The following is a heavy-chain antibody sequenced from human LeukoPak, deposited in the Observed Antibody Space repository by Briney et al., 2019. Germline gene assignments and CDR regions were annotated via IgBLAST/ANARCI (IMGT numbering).Heavy chain of an antibody. D-gene: IGHD3-16*01. V-gene: IGHV5-51*01. Sequence: GESLKISCKGSGYSFTSYWIGWVRQMPGKGLEWMGIIYPGDSDTRYSPSFQGQVTISADKSISTAYLQWSSLKASDTAMYYCARHLGDPQQYYYYYYYGMDVWGQGTTVTVSS. CDR2: IYPGDSDT. J-gene: IGHJ6*02. CDR3: ARHLGDPQQYYYYYYYGMDV. CDR1: GYSFTSYW.